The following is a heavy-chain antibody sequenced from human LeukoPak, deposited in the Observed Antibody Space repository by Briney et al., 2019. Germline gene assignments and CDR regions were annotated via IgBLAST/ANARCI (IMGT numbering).Heavy chain of an antibody. V-gene: IGHV4-4*07. D-gene: IGHD6-19*01. CDR2: IYTSGST. CDR1: GGSISSYY. CDR3: ARDPLAVAGISPNWFDP. J-gene: IGHJ5*02. Sequence: PSETLSLTCTVSGGSISSYYWSWIRQPAGKGLEWIGRIYTSGSTYYNPSLKSRVTMSVDTSKNQFSLKLSSVTAADTAVYYCARDPLAVAGISPNWFDPWGQGTLVTVSS.